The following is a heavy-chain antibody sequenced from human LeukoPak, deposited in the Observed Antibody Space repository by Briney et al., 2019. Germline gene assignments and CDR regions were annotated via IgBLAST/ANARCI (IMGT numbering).Heavy chain of an antibody. CDR3: ARLVCGGGSCPAEFDY. CDR2: IYYSGST. CDR1: GGSISSGGHY. V-gene: IGHV4-39*02. Sequence: PSETLSLTCIVSGGSISSGGHYWGWIRQPPGKGLEWIGSIYYSGSTYYNPSLNSRVTMFIDMSKNHFSLKMSSVTATGTAVYYCARLVCGGGSCPAEFDYWGQGTLVTVSS. D-gene: IGHD2-15*01. J-gene: IGHJ4*02.